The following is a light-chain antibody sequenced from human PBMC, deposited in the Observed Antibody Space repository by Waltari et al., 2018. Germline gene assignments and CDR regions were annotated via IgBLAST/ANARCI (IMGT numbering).Light chain of an antibody. CDR2: VTSDGSH. CDR1: SGHSSNT. Sequence: QLALTQSPSASASLGASVKLTCTLDSGHSSNTIAWLQQQPEKGPRYLMKVTSDGSHSKGDEIPDRFSGSSSGAERYLTISSLQSEDEADYYCQTGGHGTWVFGGGTKLTVL. CDR3: QTGGHGTWV. V-gene: IGLV4-69*01. J-gene: IGLJ3*02.